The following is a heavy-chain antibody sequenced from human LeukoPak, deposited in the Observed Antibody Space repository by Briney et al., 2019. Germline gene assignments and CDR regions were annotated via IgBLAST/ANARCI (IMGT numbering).Heavy chain of an antibody. Sequence: SETLSLTCTVSGYSISSGYYWGWIRQPPGKGLGWIWSFYHSWSTNYNPSLKSRVTISGGTSKNQFSLKLSSVTAADTAVYYCARGGYEWLPPYYLDCWGQGTLVTVSS. CDR3: ARGGYEWLPPYYLDC. CDR2: FYHSWST. D-gene: IGHD3-3*01. J-gene: IGHJ4*02. CDR1: GYSISSGYY. V-gene: IGHV4-38-2*02.